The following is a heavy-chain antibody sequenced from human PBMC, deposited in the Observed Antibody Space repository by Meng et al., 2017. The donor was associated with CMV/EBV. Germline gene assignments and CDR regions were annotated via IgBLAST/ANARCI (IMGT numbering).Heavy chain of an antibody. Sequence: SGGCVDSGRYDGSWIRQPPGKGLEWIGYIYYSGSTNYNPSLKSRVTISVDTSKNQFSLKLSSVTAADTAVYYCARVADSSGYYYPEYWGQGTLVTVSS. V-gene: IGHV4-61*01. D-gene: IGHD3-22*01. CDR1: GGCVDSGRYD. CDR3: ARVADSSGYYYPEY. J-gene: IGHJ4*02. CDR2: IYYSGST.